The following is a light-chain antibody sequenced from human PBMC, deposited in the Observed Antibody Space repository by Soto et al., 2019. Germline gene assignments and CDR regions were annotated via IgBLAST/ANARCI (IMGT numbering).Light chain of an antibody. J-gene: IGKJ1*01. CDR2: DAS. Sequence: DIQMTQSPSTLSASVGDRVIITCRASQSISSWLAWYQQKPGKAPKVLIYDASRLESGVPSRFSGSGSGTEFTLTISSLQPDDFATYYCQQYNSYSWTFGQGTKVEIK. CDR3: QQYNSYSWT. CDR1: QSISSW. V-gene: IGKV1-5*01.